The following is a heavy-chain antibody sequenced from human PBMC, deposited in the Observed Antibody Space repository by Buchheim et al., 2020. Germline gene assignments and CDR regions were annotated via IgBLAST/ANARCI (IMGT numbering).Heavy chain of an antibody. J-gene: IGHJ5*02. D-gene: IGHD6-19*01. CDR1: GFSFRSYW. V-gene: IGHV3-74*01. CDR3: ARATYSSGWDP. CDR2: ISIDGSST. Sequence: EVQLVESGGGLVQPGGSLRLSCAASGFSFRSYWMHWVRHAPGKGLVWVSRISIDGSSTSYADSVKGRFTISRDNAKNTLYLEMNSLRVEDTAVYYCARATYSSGWDPWGQGTL.